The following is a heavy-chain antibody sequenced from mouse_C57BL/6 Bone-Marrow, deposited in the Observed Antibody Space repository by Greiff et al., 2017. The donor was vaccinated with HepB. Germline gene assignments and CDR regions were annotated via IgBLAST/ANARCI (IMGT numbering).Heavy chain of an antibody. CDR3: AREDYYGSLAWFAY. Sequence: QSGPGMVKPSQSLSLTCTVTGYSITSGYDWHWIRHFPGNKLEWMGYISYSGSTNYNPSLKSRISITHDTSKNHFFLKLNSVTTEDTATYYCAREDYYGSLAWFAYWGQGTLVTVSA. D-gene: IGHD1-1*01. CDR1: GYSITSGYD. V-gene: IGHV3-1*01. CDR2: ISYSGST. J-gene: IGHJ3*01.